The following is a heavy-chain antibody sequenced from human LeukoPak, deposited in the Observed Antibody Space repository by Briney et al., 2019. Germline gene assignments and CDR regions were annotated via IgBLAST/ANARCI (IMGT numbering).Heavy chain of an antibody. J-gene: IGHJ4*02. Sequence: SETLSLTCTVSGGSISSYYWSWIRQPPGKGLEWIAHIYYSGSTDYNPSLKSRVTISLDTSKNQFSLKLSSVTAADTAVYYCAVTTSSWYTFDYWGQGTLVTVSS. CDR2: IYYSGST. CDR1: GGSISSYY. CDR3: AVTTSSWYTFDY. D-gene: IGHD6-13*01. V-gene: IGHV4-59*12.